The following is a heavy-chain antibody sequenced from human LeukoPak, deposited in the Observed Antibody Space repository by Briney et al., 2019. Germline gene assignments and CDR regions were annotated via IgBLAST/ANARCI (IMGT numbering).Heavy chain of an antibody. V-gene: IGHV4-59*01. CDR3: TRGAGWLIDY. D-gene: IGHD3-16*01. Sequence: SETLSLTCTVSGGSISNYFWTWIRQPPGKGLEWIGYFHNSGTSTYNPSLKSRVTISADTSKNQFSLKLNSLTTADTAVYYCTRGAGWLIDYWGQGLLVTVSS. CDR1: GGSISNYF. CDR2: FHNSGTS. J-gene: IGHJ4*02.